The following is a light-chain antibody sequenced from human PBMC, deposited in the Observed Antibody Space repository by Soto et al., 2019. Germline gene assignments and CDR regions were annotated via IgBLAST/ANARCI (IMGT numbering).Light chain of an antibody. CDR2: EVS. CDR1: ASDVGGYNY. V-gene: IGLV2-14*01. J-gene: IGLJ2*01. CDR3: SSYTSSSTLVV. Sequence: QSALTQPASVSGSPGQSITISCTGPASDVGGYNYVSWYQQHPGKAPKLMIYEVSNRPSGVSNRFSGSKSGNTASLTISGLQAEDEADYYCSSYTSSSTLVVFGGGTKVTVL.